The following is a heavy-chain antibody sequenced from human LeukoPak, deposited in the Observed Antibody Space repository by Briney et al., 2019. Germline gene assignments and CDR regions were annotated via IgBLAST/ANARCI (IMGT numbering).Heavy chain of an antibody. CDR3: AREIMSSVGYFDY. CDR1: GASISSDHYS. D-gene: IGHD2-8*01. V-gene: IGHV4-30-2*01. J-gene: IGHJ4*02. Sequence: SETLSLSCAVSGASISSDHYSWSWIRQPPGRGLEWIGYIYHGGSPYYNPALESRVTISVDRSKNQLSLKLSSVTAADTAVYYCAREIMSSVGYFDYWGQGILVTVSS. CDR2: IYHGGSP.